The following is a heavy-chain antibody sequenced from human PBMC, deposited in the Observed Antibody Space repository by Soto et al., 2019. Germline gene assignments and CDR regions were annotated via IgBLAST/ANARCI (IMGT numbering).Heavy chain of an antibody. D-gene: IGHD6-19*01. J-gene: IGHJ4*02. V-gene: IGHV3-30-3*01. CDR3: ARQNSGWSYYFDY. CDR2: ISYDGSVR. CDR1: GFTFSTYA. Sequence: QVQLVESGGGVVQPGRSLRLSCAASGFTFSTYAMHWVRQAPGKGLEWVAVISYDGSVRYYADSVEGRFTISRDNSKNTLYLQMNSLRAGDTALYYCARQNSGWSYYFDYWGQGTPVTVSS.